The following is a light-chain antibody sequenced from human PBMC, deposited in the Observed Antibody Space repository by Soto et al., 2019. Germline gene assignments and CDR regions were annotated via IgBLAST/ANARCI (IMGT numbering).Light chain of an antibody. CDR3: QQRSNWPPIT. Sequence: EVVMRQSPATLSVSPGEGATLSCRASQGIGDTLAWYQQKPGQAPRLLIYDASSRATGIPDRFSGSGSGTDFTLTISSLEAEDFAVYYCQQRSNWPPITFGQGTRLEIK. CDR2: DAS. J-gene: IGKJ5*01. V-gene: IGKV3-11*01. CDR1: QGIGDT.